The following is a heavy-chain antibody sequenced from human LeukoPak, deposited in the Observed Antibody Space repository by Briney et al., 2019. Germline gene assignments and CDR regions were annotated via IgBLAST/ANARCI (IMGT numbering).Heavy chain of an antibody. J-gene: IGHJ4*02. CDR3: ATAHGPYGDYAHFDY. CDR1: GYTFTSYA. D-gene: IGHD4-17*01. V-gene: IGHV1-3*01. CDR2: INAGNGNT. Sequence: ASVKVSCKASGYTFTSYAMHWVRQAPGQRLEWMGWINAGNGNTKYSQKFQGRVTITRDTSASTAYMELSSLRSEDTAVYYCATAHGPYGDYAHFDYWGQGTLVTVSS.